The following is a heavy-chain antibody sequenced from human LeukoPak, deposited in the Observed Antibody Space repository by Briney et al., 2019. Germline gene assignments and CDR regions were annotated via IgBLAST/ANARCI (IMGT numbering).Heavy chain of an antibody. D-gene: IGHD3-10*01. CDR3: ARGSRWFGLNYYYGMDV. CDR1: GGSFSGYY. J-gene: IGHJ6*02. CDR2: INHSGST. Sequence: SETLSLTCAVYGGSFSGYYWSWIRQPPGKGLEWIGEINHSGSTNYNPSLKSRVTISVDTSKNQFSLKLSSVTAADTAVYYCARGSRWFGLNYYYGMDVWGQGTTVTVSS. V-gene: IGHV4-34*01.